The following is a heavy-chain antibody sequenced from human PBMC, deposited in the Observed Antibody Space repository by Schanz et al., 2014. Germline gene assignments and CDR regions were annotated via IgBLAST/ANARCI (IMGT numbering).Heavy chain of an antibody. CDR3: ARELPGVVAFDF. CDR2: ISHDGYST. CDR1: GFTFSIYA. Sequence: VQLVESGGGLVQPGGSLRLSCSASGFTFSIYAMHWVRQAPEKGLEYVSAISHDGYSTYYADSVKGRFTISRDNSKNTMYLQINNLRADDTAVYYCARELPGVVAFDFWGQGTMVTVSS. J-gene: IGHJ3*01. D-gene: IGHD7-27*01. V-gene: IGHV3-64*04.